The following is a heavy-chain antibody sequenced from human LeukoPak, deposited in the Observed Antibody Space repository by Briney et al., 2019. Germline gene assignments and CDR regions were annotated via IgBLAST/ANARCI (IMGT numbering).Heavy chain of an antibody. D-gene: IGHD3-10*01. CDR3: ARDYWGSGNRNFDY. CDR2: FYCCGGST. CDR1: GFTFSSYA. J-gene: IGHJ4*02. Sequence: GGSLRLSCAASGFTFSSYAMHWVRQAPGKGLEWVSVFYCCGGSTYYADSVKGRFSISRDNSMNTLFLQMNSLRAEDTAVYYCARDYWGSGNRNFDYWGQGTPVTVSS. V-gene: IGHV3-NL1*01.